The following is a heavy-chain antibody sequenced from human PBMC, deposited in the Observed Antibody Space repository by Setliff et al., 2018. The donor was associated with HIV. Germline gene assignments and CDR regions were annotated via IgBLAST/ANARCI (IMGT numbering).Heavy chain of an antibody. CDR2: IYSSGST. Sequence: SETLSLTCTVSGGSTSTSGYYWGWIRQPPGKGREWIGSIYSSGSTYYNPSLKSRVTISVDTSKNQFSLKLSSVTAADTALYYCVRSRITMVRGVIIGHNWFDPWGQGILVTVSS. CDR1: GGSTSTSGYY. V-gene: IGHV4-39*01. CDR3: VRSRITMVRGVIIGHNWFDP. D-gene: IGHD3-10*01. J-gene: IGHJ5*02.